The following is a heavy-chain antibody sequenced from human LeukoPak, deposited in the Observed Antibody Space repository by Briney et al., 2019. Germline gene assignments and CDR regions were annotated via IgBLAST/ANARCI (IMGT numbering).Heavy chain of an antibody. CDR1: GFTFSSYG. J-gene: IGHJ6*02. D-gene: IGHD6-13*01. CDR3: ARDSSGMDV. CDR2: ISYDGSNK. V-gene: IGHV3-30*03. Sequence: GRSLRLSCAASGFTFSSYGMHWVRQAPGKGLEWVAVISYDGSNKYYADSVKGRFTISRDNSKNTLYLQMNSLRAEDTAVYYCARDSSGMDVWGQGTTVTVSS.